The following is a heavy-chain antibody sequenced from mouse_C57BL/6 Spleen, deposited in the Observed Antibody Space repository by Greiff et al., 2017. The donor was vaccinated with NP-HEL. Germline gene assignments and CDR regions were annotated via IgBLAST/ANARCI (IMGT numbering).Heavy chain of an antibody. CDR2: ISSGSSTI. CDR3: ARDGHYENYAMDY. CDR1: GFTFSDYG. D-gene: IGHD2-3*01. J-gene: IGHJ4*01. Sequence: EVKLVESGGGLVKPGGSLKLSCAASGFTFSDYGMHWVRQAPEKGLEWVAYISSGSSTIYYADTVKGRFTISRDNAKNTLFLQMTSLRSEDTAMYYCARDGHYENYAMDYWGQGTSVTVSS. V-gene: IGHV5-17*01.